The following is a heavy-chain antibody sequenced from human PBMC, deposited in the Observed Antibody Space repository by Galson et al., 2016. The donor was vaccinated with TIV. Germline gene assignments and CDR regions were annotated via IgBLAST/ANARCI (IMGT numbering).Heavy chain of an antibody. V-gene: IGHV3-23*01. D-gene: IGHD4/OR15-4a*01. J-gene: IGHJ5*02. Sequence: SLRLSCAASGFSFSNFALSWVRQAPGRGLEWVSSINNFGVATYYADSVKGRFTISRDNSKDTLYLQISHLRAEDTAFYYCTKDANYQLPPYWFDRWGQGALV. CDR1: GFSFSNFA. CDR3: TKDANYQLPPYWFDR. CDR2: INNFGVAT.